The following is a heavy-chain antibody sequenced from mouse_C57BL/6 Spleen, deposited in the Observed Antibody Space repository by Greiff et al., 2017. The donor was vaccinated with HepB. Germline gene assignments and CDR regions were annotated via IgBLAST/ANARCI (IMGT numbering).Heavy chain of an antibody. Sequence: EVQVVESGGGLVKPGGSLKLSCAASGFTFSSYAMSWVRQTPEKRLEWVATISDGGSYTYYPDNVKGRFTISRDNAKNNPYLQLSHLKSEDTAMYYCARERDYAMDYWGQGTSVTVSS. V-gene: IGHV5-4*01. CDR1: GFTFSSYA. CDR3: ARERDYAMDY. CDR2: ISDGGSYT. J-gene: IGHJ4*01.